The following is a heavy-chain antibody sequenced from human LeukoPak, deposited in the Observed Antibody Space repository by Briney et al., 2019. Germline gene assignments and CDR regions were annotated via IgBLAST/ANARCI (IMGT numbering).Heavy chain of an antibody. CDR3: AKDRNTDSSGWFDY. V-gene: IGHV3-30*02. J-gene: IGHJ4*02. CDR2: IRYDGSNK. D-gene: IGHD6-19*01. Sequence: PGGSLRLSCAASGFTFSSYGMHWVRQAPGKGLEWVAFIRYDGSNKYYADSVKGRFTISRDNSKNTLYLQMNSLRAEDTAVYYCAKDRNTDSSGWFDYWGQGTLVTVSS. CDR1: GFTFSSYG.